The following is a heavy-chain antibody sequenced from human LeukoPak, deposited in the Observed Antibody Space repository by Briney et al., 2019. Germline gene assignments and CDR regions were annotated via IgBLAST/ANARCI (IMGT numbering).Heavy chain of an antibody. J-gene: IGHJ4*02. CDR3: ALLAVASDFDY. CDR2: ISSGATTM. D-gene: IGHD6-19*01. CDR1: GFMFRSFE. V-gene: IGHV3-48*03. Sequence: HAGGSLRLSCAASGFMFRSFEMYWVRQAPGKGLEWIAYISSGATTMYYADSVEGRFTISRDDAKNSLFLQMNSLRAEDTAVYYCALLAVASDFDYWGQGALVTVSS.